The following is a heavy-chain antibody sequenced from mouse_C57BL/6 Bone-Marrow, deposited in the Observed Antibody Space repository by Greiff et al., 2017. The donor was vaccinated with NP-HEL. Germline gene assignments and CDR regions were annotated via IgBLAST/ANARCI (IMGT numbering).Heavy chain of an antibody. J-gene: IGHJ2*01. CDR3: ARAYYGSQYPYYFDY. Sequence: EVQGVESGGGLVKPGGSLKLSCAASGFTFSDYGMHWVRQAPEKGLEWVAYISSGSSTIYYADTVKGRFTISRDHAKNTLFLQMTSLRSEDTAMYYGARAYYGSQYPYYFDYWGQGTTLTVSS. CDR2: ISSGSSTI. CDR1: GFTFSDYG. V-gene: IGHV5-17*01. D-gene: IGHD1-1*01.